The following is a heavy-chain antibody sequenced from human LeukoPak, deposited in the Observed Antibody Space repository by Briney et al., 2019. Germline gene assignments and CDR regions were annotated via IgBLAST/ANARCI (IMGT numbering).Heavy chain of an antibody. CDR3: AKSWQWLASVY. D-gene: IGHD6-19*01. Sequence: GSLRLSCAASGFTFRNYAMSWVRQAPGKGLEWVSAIGGSDGNTYYADSVKGRFTISRDNSMNTLYLQMNSLRAEDTAVYYCAKSWQWLASVYWGQGTLVTVSS. CDR1: GFTFRNYA. V-gene: IGHV3-23*01. CDR2: IGGSDGNT. J-gene: IGHJ4*02.